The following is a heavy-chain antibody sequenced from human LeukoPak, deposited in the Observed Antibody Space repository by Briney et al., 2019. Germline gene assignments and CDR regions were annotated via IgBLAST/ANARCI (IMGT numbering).Heavy chain of an antibody. D-gene: IGHD6-19*01. CDR3: ARVGYSSGWFAHWYFDL. Sequence: SETRSPTCTVSGGSISSYYWSWIRQPPGNGMEWVGYIYYSGSTNYNPSLKSRVTISVDTSKNQFSLKLSSVTAADTAVYYCARVGYSSGWFAHWYFDLWGRGTLVTVSS. CDR1: GGSISSYY. V-gene: IGHV4-59*01. CDR2: IYYSGST. J-gene: IGHJ2*01.